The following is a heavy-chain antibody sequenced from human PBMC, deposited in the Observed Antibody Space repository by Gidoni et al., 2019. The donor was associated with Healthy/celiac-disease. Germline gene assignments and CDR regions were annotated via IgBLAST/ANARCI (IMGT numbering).Heavy chain of an antibody. CDR2: INHSGST. D-gene: IGHD3-22*01. V-gene: IGHV4-34*01. CDR3: ASGGGDDSSGIDAFDI. Sequence: QVQLQQWGAGLLKPSETLSLTCAVYGGSFSGYYWSWIRQPPGKGLEWIGEINHSGSTNYNPSLKSRVTISVDTSKNQFSLKLSSVTAADTAVYYCASGGGDDSSGIDAFDIWGQGTMVTVSS. CDR1: GGSFSGYY. J-gene: IGHJ3*02.